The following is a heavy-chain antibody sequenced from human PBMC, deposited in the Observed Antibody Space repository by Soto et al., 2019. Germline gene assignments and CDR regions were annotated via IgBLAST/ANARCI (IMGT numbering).Heavy chain of an antibody. CDR3: VRHTYYGSGSYFDC. J-gene: IGHJ4*02. CDR2: IHYSGAT. Sequence: QVQLQESGPGLVKPSETLSLTCTVPGGSISSYYWSWIRQPPGTGLEWIGYIHYSGATHYNPSLTSRVTXXVXTXXNQFSLRLSSVTAADTAVYYCVRHTYYGSGSYFDCWGQGTLVTVSS. CDR1: GGSISSYY. V-gene: IGHV4-59*08. D-gene: IGHD3-10*01.